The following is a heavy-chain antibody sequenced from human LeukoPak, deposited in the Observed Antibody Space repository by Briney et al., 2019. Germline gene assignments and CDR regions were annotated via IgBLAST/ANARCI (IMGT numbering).Heavy chain of an antibody. Sequence: KPSETLSLTCSVSGVSIRSYYWSWIRQFPGKGLEWIGYISDSGSTNYNPSLKSRVSISRDTSKNQFSLRLTSVTAADTAVYYCARHADSGFGQLAFDYWGQGTLVTVSS. J-gene: IGHJ4*02. CDR1: GVSIRSYY. CDR3: ARHADSGFGQLAFDY. CDR2: ISDSGST. V-gene: IGHV4-59*01. D-gene: IGHD3-10*01.